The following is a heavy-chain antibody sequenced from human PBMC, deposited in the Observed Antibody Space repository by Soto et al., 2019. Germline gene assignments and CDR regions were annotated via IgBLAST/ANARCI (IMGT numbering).Heavy chain of an antibody. CDR3: ARNPIVVVPAAMVRWFDP. CDR1: GGSISSSNW. J-gene: IGHJ5*02. V-gene: IGHV4-4*02. CDR2: IYHSGST. D-gene: IGHD2-2*01. Sequence: PSETLSLTCAVSGGSISSSNWWSWVRQPPGKGLEWIGEIYHSGSTNYNPSLKSRVTISVDKSKNQFSLKLSSVTAADTAVYYCARNPIVVVPAAMVRWFDPWGQGTLVTAPQ.